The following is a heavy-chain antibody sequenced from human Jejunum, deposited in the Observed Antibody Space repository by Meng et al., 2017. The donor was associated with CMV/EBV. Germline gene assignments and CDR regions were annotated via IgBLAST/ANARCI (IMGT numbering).Heavy chain of an antibody. CDR1: GGSISSYY. Sequence: VSGGSISSYYWSWVRQSPGKRLELLGYIHYSESTKYNPSLESRVTMSLDRSRNQFSLRLSSVTAADTVVYFCVRGVSPTEWPLEKWGQGTLVTVSS. J-gene: IGHJ4*02. CDR3: VRGVSPTEWPLEK. D-gene: IGHD3-3*01. V-gene: IGHV4-59*01. CDR2: IHYSEST.